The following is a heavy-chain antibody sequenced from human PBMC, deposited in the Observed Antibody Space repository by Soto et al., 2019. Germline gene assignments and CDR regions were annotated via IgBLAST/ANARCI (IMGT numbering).Heavy chain of an antibody. CDR2: LSREGNR. CDR1: GAPITTTKW. Sequence: QEQPQESGPGLVKPSETLSLTCTVSGAPITTTKWWAWVRLPPGKALEWIGKLSREGNRNSNPSLEGRFIMSLDQSKNHFSLKLTSVTAADTAIYYCATQTISHTWGVWGRGTSVTVSS. V-gene: IGHV4-4*02. J-gene: IGHJ6*02. CDR3: ATQTISHTWGV. D-gene: IGHD3-16*01.